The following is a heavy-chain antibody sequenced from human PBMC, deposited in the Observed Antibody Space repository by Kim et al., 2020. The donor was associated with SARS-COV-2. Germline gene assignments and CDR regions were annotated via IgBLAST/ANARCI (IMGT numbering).Heavy chain of an antibody. V-gene: IGHV3-23*01. J-gene: IGHJ4*02. CDR3: MKGRSGYYSRLDY. Sequence: SADYVKGRFTISRDNTMNTLYLQMNSLRAEDTAVDYCMKGRSGYYSRLDYWGQGTLVTVSS. D-gene: IGHD3-22*01.